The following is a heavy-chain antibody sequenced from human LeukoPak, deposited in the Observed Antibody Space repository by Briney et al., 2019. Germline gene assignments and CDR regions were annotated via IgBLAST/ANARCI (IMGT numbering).Heavy chain of an antibody. V-gene: IGHV1-8*01. CDR3: ARGVLNRLLDIVVVPAAIGFDYYYYYMDV. Sequence: GASVKVSCKASGYTLTSYDINWVRQATGQGLEWMGWMNPNSGNTGYAQKFQGRVTMTRNTSISTAYMELSSLRSEDTAVYYCARGVLNRLLDIVVVPAAIGFDYYYYYMDVWGKGTTVTVSS. J-gene: IGHJ6*03. D-gene: IGHD2-2*01. CDR1: GYTLTSYD. CDR2: MNPNSGNT.